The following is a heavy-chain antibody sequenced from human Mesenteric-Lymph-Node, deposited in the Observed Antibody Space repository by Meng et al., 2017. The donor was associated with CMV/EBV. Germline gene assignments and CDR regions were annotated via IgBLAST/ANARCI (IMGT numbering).Heavy chain of an antibody. CDR1: GYTFTSYG. CDR3: ARINTHTAMVADY. J-gene: IGHJ4*02. Sequence: ASVKVSCKASGYTFTSYGISWVRQAPGQGLEWMGWISAYNGNTNYAQKLQGRVTMTTDTSTSTVYMELSSLRSEDTAVYYCARINTHTAMVADYWGQGTLVTVSS. D-gene: IGHD5-18*01. CDR2: ISAYNGNT. V-gene: IGHV1-18*01.